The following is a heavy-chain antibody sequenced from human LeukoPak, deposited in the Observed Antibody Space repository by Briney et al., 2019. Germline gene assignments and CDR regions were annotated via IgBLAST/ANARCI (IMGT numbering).Heavy chain of an antibody. Sequence: SETLSLTCTVSGYSISSGYYWGWIRQPPGKGLEWIGSMYHGGSTYYTPSLKSRVTMSLDTSKNQFSPKLSSVTAADTAVYYCARGGGSYYHDYWGQGTLVTVSS. V-gene: IGHV4-38-2*02. CDR1: GYSISSGYY. D-gene: IGHD2-15*01. CDR3: ARGGGSYYHDY. J-gene: IGHJ4*02. CDR2: MYHGGST.